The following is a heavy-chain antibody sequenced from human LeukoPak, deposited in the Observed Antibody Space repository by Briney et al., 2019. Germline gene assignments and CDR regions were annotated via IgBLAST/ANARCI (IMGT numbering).Heavy chain of an antibody. D-gene: IGHD5-18*01. CDR3: ATLWIQLWPIKGFFDY. Sequence: PGGSPRLSCAASGFTFSSYAMSWVRQAPGKGLEWVSAISGSGGSTYYADSVKGRFTISRDNSKNTLYLQMNSLRAEDTAVYYCATLWIQLWPIKGFFDYWGQGTLVTVSS. J-gene: IGHJ4*02. CDR2: ISGSGGST. V-gene: IGHV3-23*01. CDR1: GFTFSSYA.